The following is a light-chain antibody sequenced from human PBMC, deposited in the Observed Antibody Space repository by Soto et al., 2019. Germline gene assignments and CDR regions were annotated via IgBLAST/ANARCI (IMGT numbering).Light chain of an antibody. Sequence: QSVLTQPPSASGTPGQRVTISCSGSSSNIGGNPVNWYQQLPGTAPKLLTYNNNQRPSGVPDRFSGSKSGTSASLAISGLQSEDEVDYYCAAWHDSLNGPVFGGGTKVTVL. V-gene: IGLV1-44*01. CDR3: AAWHDSLNGPV. CDR1: SSNIGGNP. J-gene: IGLJ3*02. CDR2: NNN.